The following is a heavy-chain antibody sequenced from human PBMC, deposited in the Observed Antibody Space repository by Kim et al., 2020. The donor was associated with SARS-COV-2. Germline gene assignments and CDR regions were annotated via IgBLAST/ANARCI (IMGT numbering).Heavy chain of an antibody. CDR3: ASHRKNVWGSYRLYFDY. Sequence: FQGRVTITADESTSTAYMELSSLRSEDTAVYYCASHRKNVWGSYRLYFDYWGQGTLVTVSS. J-gene: IGHJ4*02. V-gene: IGHV1-69*01. D-gene: IGHD3-16*02.